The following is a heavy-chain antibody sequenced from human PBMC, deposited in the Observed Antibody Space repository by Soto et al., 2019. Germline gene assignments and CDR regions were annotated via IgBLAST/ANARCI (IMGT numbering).Heavy chain of an antibody. V-gene: IGHV1-69*13. Sequence: SVKVSCKASGGTFSTHAIIWVRRAPGHGLEWMGGIIPISGTTYYTQKFQGRVTITADEPTSTAFMELSSLKSDDTAVFYCARGYCRGGNCYSGMDVWGQGTMVTVSS. CDR3: ARGYCRGGNCYSGMDV. CDR2: IIPISGTT. CDR1: GGTFSTHA. D-gene: IGHD2-15*01. J-gene: IGHJ6*02.